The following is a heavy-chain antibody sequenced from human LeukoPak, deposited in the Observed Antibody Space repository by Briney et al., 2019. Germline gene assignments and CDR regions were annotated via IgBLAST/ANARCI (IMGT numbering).Heavy chain of an antibody. J-gene: IGHJ6*02. D-gene: IGHD6-13*01. V-gene: IGHV3-23*01. CDR2: ISGSGGST. Sequence: PGGSLRLSCAASGFTFSSYAMSWVRQAPGKGPEWVSAISGSGGSTYYADSVKGRFTISRDNSKNTLYLQMNSLRAEDTAVYYCAKDLGEVAAAGSIYYYYGMDVWGQGTTVTVSS. CDR3: AKDLGEVAAAGSIYYYYGMDV. CDR1: GFTFSSYA.